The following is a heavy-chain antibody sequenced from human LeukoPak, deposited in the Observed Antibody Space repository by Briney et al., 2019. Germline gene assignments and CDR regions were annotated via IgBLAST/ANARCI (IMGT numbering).Heavy chain of an antibody. Sequence: PGGSLRLSCAASGFTFDDYAMHWVRQAPGKGLEGVSGISWNSGSIGYADSVKGRFTISRDNAKNSLYLQMNSLRGEDMALYYCAKSEKSSIAAAFDYWGQGTLVTVSS. V-gene: IGHV3-9*03. J-gene: IGHJ4*02. CDR2: ISWNSGSI. D-gene: IGHD6-13*01. CDR1: GFTFDDYA. CDR3: AKSEKSSIAAAFDY.